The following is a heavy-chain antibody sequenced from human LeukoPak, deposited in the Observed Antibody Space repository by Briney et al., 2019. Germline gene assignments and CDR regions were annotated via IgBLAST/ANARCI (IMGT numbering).Heavy chain of an antibody. Sequence: GGSLRLSCAVSRFTVSSNHMSWVRQAPGKGLEWVSVIYNDGNTYYTDSVKGRFTISRDNSKNTVFLQMNSLRAEDTAMYYCARDREVVTARAQMDVWGKGTTVTVSS. V-gene: IGHV3-53*01. CDR3: ARDREVVTARAQMDV. CDR1: RFTVSSNH. D-gene: IGHD2-21*02. CDR2: IYNDGNT. J-gene: IGHJ6*04.